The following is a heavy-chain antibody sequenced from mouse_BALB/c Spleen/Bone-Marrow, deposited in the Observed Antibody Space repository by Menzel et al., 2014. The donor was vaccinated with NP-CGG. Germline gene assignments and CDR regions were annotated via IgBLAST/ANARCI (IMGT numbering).Heavy chain of an antibody. CDR2: ISSGSSTI. V-gene: IGHV5-17*02. Sequence: DVKLVESGGGLVQPGGSRKLSCAASGFTFSSFGMHWVRQAPEKGLEWVAYISSGSSTIYYTDTVKGRFTISRDNPKNTLFLQMTSLRSEDTAMYYCARRYYGSSFSNFDYWGHGTTLTVSS. D-gene: IGHD1-1*01. J-gene: IGHJ2*01. CDR1: GFTFSSFG. CDR3: ARRYYGSSFSNFDY.